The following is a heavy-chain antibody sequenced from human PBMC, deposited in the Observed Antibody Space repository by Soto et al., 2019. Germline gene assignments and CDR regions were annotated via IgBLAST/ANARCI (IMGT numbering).Heavy chain of an antibody. J-gene: IGHJ6*02. Sequence: TLSLTCTASGFSISSGGYYCSWIRQHPGKGLEWIGYIYYSGSTYYNPSLKSRVTISVDTSKNQFSLKLSSVTAADTAVHYCARDRSRGVVRGYYGMDVWGQGTTVTVSS. CDR2: IYYSGST. CDR3: ARDRSRGVVRGYYGMDV. V-gene: IGHV4-31*03. CDR1: GFSISSGGYY. D-gene: IGHD2-2*01.